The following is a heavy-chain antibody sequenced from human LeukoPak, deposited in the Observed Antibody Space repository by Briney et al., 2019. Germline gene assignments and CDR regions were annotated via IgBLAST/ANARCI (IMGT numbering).Heavy chain of an antibody. CDR1: GGSISSYY. CDR3: ARISFQTHGYSGYDTYYFDY. Sequence: PSETLSLTCTVSGGSISSYYWSWIRQPPGQGLEWIGYISKSGSTNYNPSLESRVTISVDTSKSQFSLKLRSVTPADTAVYFCARISFQTHGYSGYDTYYFDYWGRGTRVSVYS. J-gene: IGHJ4*02. D-gene: IGHD5-12*01. V-gene: IGHV4-59*01. CDR2: ISKSGST.